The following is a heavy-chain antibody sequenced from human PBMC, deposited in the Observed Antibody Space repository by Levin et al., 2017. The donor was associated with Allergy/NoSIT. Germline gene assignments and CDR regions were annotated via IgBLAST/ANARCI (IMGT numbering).Heavy chain of an antibody. D-gene: IGHD6-6*01. CDR2: INDGGST. J-gene: IGHJ4*02. CDR3: ARSVAGTDY. Sequence: SETLSLTCAVYGGSFSGYYWSWIRQPPGKGLEWIGEINDGGSTNYNPSLKSRVTISVDTSKSQFSLKLNSVTAADTAVYYCARSVAGTDYWGQGTLVTVSS. V-gene: IGHV4-34*01. CDR1: GGSFSGYY.